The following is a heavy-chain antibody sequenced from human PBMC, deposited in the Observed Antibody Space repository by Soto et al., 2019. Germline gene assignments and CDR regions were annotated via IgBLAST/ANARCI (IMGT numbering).Heavy chain of an antibody. D-gene: IGHD2-2*01. CDR1: EMTFSLFS. J-gene: IGHJ6*03. CDR3: VRVPPAIEGGHYYYYYMDV. V-gene: IGHV3-7*01. CDR2: IKEDGSEK. Sequence: DVRLVESGGGLVQPGKSLRLSCEVSEMTFSLFSMSWVRQVPGKRLEWVATIKEDGSEKSYVDSVKGRFTISRDNNKNSLYLEMNDLRADDTSVYYCVRVPPAIEGGHYYYYYMDVWGKGTTVTVYS.